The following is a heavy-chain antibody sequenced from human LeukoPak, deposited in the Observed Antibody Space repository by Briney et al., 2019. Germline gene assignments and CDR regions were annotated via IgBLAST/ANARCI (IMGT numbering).Heavy chain of an antibody. CDR1: GFSFSSYG. CDR3: ARDPYNGYYGDDYYYYMDV. CDR2: ISGSGVST. Sequence: GGSLRLSCAASGFSFSSYGMSWVRQAPGKGLEWVSAISGSGVSTYYADSVKGRFTISRDNSKNSLSLQMNSLRAEDTAVYYCARDPYNGYYGDDYYYYMDVWGKGTTVTISS. V-gene: IGHV3-23*01. J-gene: IGHJ6*03. D-gene: IGHD4-17*01.